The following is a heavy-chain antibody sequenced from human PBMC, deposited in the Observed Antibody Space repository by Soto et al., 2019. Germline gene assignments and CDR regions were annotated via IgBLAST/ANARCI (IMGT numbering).Heavy chain of an antibody. CDR1: EFTFRSYW. J-gene: IGHJ3*01. CDR2: ISGDGSST. D-gene: IGHD1-7*01. CDR3: ARSLPGTYGAFDL. Sequence: GGSLRLSCAASEFTFRSYWMHWVRQSPGKGLVWVSRISGDGSSTTYADSVRGRFTISRDNAKNTVYLEMDSLRAEDTAVYYCARSLPGTYGAFDLWGQGTMVTVSS. V-gene: IGHV3-74*01.